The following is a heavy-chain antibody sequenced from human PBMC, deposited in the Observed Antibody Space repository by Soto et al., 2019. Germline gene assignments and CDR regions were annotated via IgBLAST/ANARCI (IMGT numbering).Heavy chain of an antibody. CDR2: ISAYNGNT. Sequence: ASVKVSCKASGYTFTSYGISWVRQAPGQGLEWMGWISAYNGNTNYAQKLQGRVTMTTDTSTSTAYMELRSLRSDDTAVYYCARYYDFLTVYYGPLIFDYWGQGTLVTVSS. J-gene: IGHJ4*02. D-gene: IGHD3-9*01. CDR1: GYTFTSYG. V-gene: IGHV1-18*01. CDR3: ARYYDFLTVYYGPLIFDY.